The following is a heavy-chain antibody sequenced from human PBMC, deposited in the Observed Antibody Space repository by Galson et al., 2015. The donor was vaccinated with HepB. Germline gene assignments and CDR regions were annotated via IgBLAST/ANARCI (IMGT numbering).Heavy chain of an antibody. CDR1: GFAFSSFG. V-gene: IGHV3-30*02. CDR3: AKDAGDGYRNYGMDV. J-gene: IGHJ6*04. Sequence: SLRLSCAASGFAFSSFGMHWVRQAPGKGLEWVAFIRFDGSKTYYGDSVKGRFTISRDNSKNTLYLQMNSLRAEDTAVHYCAKDAGDGYRNYGMDVWGKGTTVTVSS. CDR2: IRFDGSKT. D-gene: IGHD5-24*01.